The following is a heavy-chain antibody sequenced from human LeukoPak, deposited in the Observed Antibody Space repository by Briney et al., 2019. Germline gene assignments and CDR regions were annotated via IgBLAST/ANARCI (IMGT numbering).Heavy chain of an antibody. D-gene: IGHD4-23*01. V-gene: IGHV1-24*01. Sequence: ASVEVSCKVSGYTRTELSMHWVRQAPGKGLEWMGGFDPEDGETIYAQKFQGRVTMTEDTSTDTAYMELSSLKSEDTAVYYCSTDLYTGVYAYWGQGTLVTVSS. CDR1: GYTRTELS. CDR2: FDPEDGET. CDR3: STDLYTGVYAY. J-gene: IGHJ4*02.